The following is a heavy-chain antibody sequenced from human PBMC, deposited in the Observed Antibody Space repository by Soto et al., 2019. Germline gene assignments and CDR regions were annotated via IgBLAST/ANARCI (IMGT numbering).Heavy chain of an antibody. CDR1: GGSISVYY. CDR3: ARGVGSSPPQY. D-gene: IGHD1-26*01. Sequence: SETLSLTCTISGGSISVYYWSWIRQPPGQGLEWIGYIYASGSPYYNPSLKSRVTISADTSKNQISLKLTSPTAADTAVYYCARGVGSSPPQYWGRGTLVTVS. J-gene: IGHJ4*02. CDR2: IYASGSP. V-gene: IGHV4-59*01.